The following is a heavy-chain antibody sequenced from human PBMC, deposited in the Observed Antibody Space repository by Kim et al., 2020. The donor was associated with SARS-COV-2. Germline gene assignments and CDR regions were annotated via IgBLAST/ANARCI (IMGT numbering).Heavy chain of an antibody. V-gene: IGHV4-34*01. J-gene: IGHJ4*02. D-gene: IGHD3-3*01. Sequence: SLKSRVTISVDTSKNQFSLKLSSVTAADTAVYYCARGGYDFWSGYSQLDYWGQGTLVTVSS. CDR3: ARGGYDFWSGYSQLDY.